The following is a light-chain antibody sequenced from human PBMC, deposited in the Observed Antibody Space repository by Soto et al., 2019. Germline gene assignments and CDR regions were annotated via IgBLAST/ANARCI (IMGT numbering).Light chain of an antibody. J-gene: IGKJ1*01. CDR1: QSVSSY. CDR2: GAS. V-gene: IGKV3-20*01. CDR3: QQYGSSPWT. Sequence: EIVLTQSPATLSLSPGERATLSCRANQSVSSYLAWYQQKPGQAPRLLISGASNRATGIPDRFSGSGSGTDFTLTISRLEPEDFAVYYCQQYGSSPWTFGQGTKVDIK.